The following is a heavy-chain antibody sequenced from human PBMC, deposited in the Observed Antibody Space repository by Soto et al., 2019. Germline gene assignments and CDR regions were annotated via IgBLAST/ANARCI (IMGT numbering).Heavy chain of an antibody. CDR3: ARVPPAADAFDI. CDR1: GGSFSGYY. V-gene: IGHV4-34*01. J-gene: IGHJ3*02. CDR2: INHSGST. Sequence: QVQLQQWGAGLLKPSETLSLTCAVYGGSFSGYYWSWIRQPPGKGLEWIGEINHSGSTNYNPSLKRRVAISVDTSKNQFSLKLSSVTAADTAVYYCARVPPAADAFDIWGQGTMVTVSS. D-gene: IGHD2-2*01.